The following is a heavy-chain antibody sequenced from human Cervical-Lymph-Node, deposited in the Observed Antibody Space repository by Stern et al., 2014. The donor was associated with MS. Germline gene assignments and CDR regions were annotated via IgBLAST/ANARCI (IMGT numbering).Heavy chain of an antibody. J-gene: IGHJ4*02. CDR3: ARDYEDTSMLFDH. Sequence: QDQLEESGGAVVQPGRSLRLSCADSGFSFSSYGMDLVRQAPGKGLEWVTVISYDGNHKYYAASVKGRFTISRDNSKNTLHLQMNSVTPDDTAIYYCARDYEDTSMLFDHWGQGTLVTVSS. CDR2: ISYDGNHK. D-gene: IGHD2-8*01. CDR1: GFSFSSYG. V-gene: IGHV3-30*03.